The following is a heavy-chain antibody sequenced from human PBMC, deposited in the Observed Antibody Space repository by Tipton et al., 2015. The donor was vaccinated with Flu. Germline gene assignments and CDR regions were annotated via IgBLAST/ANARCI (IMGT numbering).Heavy chain of an antibody. V-gene: IGHV3-7*01. CDR1: GFTFSSYW. D-gene: IGHD3-9*01. J-gene: IGHJ4*02. CDR2: IKQDGSEK. Sequence: SLRLSCAASGFTFSSYWMSWVRQAPGKGPEWVANIKQDGSEKYYVDSVKGRFTISRDNAKNSLYLQMNSLRAEDTAVYYCARGNKYYDILTGYYFFDYWGQRTLVSVSS. CDR3: ARGNKYYDILTGYYFFDY.